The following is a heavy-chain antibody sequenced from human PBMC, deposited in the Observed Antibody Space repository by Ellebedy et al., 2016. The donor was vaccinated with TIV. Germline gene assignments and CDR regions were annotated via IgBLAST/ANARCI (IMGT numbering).Heavy chain of an antibody. CDR2: IYPGDSDT. V-gene: IGHV5-51*01. CDR3: SRQSYYYDSSGYYTHGY. CDR1: GYSFTSYW. J-gene: IGHJ4*02. D-gene: IGHD3-22*01. Sequence: GESLKISCKGSGYSFTSYWIGSVRQMPGKGLEWMGIIYPGDSDTRYSPSFQGQVTISADKSISTAYLQWSSLKASDTAMYYCSRQSYYYDSSGYYTHGYWGQGTLVTVSS.